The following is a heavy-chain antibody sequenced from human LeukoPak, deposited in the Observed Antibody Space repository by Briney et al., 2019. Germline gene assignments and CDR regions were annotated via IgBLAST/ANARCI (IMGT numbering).Heavy chain of an antibody. CDR3: AKRPYYYDSSGYYQDFDS. J-gene: IGHJ4*02. CDR2: IGGSVDSTYYADST. V-gene: IGHV3-23*01. D-gene: IGHD3-22*01. Sequence: GGSLRLSCAASGFTFSSYGMTWVRQAPGKGLQWVSDIGGSVDSTYYADSTYYADSVKGRFTISRDNSKNTLYLQMNSLRAEDTAVYYCAKRPYYYDSSGYYQDFDSWGQGTLVTVSS. CDR1: GFTFSSYG.